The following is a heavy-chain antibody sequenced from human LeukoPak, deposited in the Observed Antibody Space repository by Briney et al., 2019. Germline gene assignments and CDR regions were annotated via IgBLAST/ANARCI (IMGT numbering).Heavy chain of an antibody. CDR3: ARDHSSSMGYYYYGMDV. Sequence: GGSLRLSCAASGFTFSSYSMNWVRQAPGEGLEWVSSISSSSSYIYYADSVKGRFTISRDNAKNSLYLQMSSLRAEDTAVYYCARDHSSSMGYYYYGMDVWGQGTTVTVSS. CDR1: GFTFSSYS. CDR2: ISSSSSYI. J-gene: IGHJ6*02. V-gene: IGHV3-21*01. D-gene: IGHD6-13*01.